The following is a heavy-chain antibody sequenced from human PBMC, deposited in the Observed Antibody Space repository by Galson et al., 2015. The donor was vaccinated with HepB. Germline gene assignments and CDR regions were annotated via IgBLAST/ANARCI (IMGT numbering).Heavy chain of an antibody. J-gene: IGHJ5*02. D-gene: IGHD6-13*01. Sequence: SETLSLTCTVSGGSISSYYWSWIRQPPGKGLEWIGYIYYSGSTNYNPSLKSRVTISVDTSKNQFSLKLSSVTAADTAVYYCARGIAAAWNWFDPWGQGTLVTVSS. CDR1: GGSISSYY. V-gene: IGHV4-59*01. CDR2: IYYSGST. CDR3: ARGIAAAWNWFDP.